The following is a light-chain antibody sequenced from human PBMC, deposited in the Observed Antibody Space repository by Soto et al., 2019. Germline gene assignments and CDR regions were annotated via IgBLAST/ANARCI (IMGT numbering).Light chain of an antibody. CDR2: DVS. CDR3: NSYTTATSVV. V-gene: IGLV2-14*03. CDR1: SSDVGGYNY. J-gene: IGLJ2*01. Sequence: QSVLAQPASVSGSPGQSITISCTGTSSDVGGYNYVSWYQQHPGKAPKLMIYDVSNRPSGVSNRFSRSKSGNTASLTISGLQAEDEADYYCNSYTTATSVVFGGGTKVTVL.